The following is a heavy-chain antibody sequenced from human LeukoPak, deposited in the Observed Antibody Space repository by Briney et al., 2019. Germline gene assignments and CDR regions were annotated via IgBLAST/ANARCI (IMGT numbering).Heavy chain of an antibody. CDR2: IYYSGST. J-gene: IGHJ6*02. D-gene: IGHD3-3*01. Sequence: SETLSLTCTVSGGSISSGGYYWSWIRQHPGKGLEWIGYIYYSGSTYYNPSLKSRVTISVDTSKNQFSLKLSSVTAADTAVYYCARGPYCDFWSGYYTYGMDVWGQGTTVTVSS. V-gene: IGHV4-31*03. CDR3: ARGPYCDFWSGYYTYGMDV. CDR1: GGSISSGGYY.